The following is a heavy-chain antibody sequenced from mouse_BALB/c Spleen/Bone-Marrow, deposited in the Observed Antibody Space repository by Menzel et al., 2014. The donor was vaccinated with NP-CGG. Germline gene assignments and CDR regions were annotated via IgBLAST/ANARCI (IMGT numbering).Heavy chain of an antibody. V-gene: IGHV3-6*02. D-gene: IGHD1-1*01. CDR3: XXXVRAFAY. Sequence: VQLQQSGPGLVKPSQSLSLTCSVTGYSITSGYYWNWIRQFPGNKLEWMGYISYDGSNNYNPSLKNRISITRDTSKNQFFLKLNSVTTEDXXXXXXXXXVRAFAYWGQGTLVTVSA. CDR1: GYSITSGYY. J-gene: IGHJ3*01. CDR2: ISYDGSN.